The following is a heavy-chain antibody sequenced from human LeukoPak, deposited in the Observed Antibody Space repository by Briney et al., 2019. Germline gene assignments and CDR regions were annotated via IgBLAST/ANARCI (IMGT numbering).Heavy chain of an antibody. Sequence: GGSLRLSCAASEFSVGSNYMTWVRQAPGKGLEWVSLIYSGGSTYYADSVKGRFTISRDNSKDTLYLQMNSLRPEDTALYYCARDRDGTFDIWGQGTMVTVSS. D-gene: IGHD3-10*01. CDR1: EFSVGSNY. V-gene: IGHV3-66*01. CDR2: IYSGGST. J-gene: IGHJ3*02. CDR3: ARDRDGTFDI.